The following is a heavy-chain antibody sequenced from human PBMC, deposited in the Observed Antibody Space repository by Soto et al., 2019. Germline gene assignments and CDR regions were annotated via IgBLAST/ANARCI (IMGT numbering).Heavy chain of an antibody. CDR2: ISAYNGNT. V-gene: IGHV1-18*04. J-gene: IGHJ6*02. CDR3: ARDRPGADCSGGSCFHYYNYGMDV. CDR1: GYTFTSYG. D-gene: IGHD2-15*01. Sequence: ASVKVSCKASGYTFTSYGISWVRQAPGQGLEWMGWISAYNGNTNYAQKLQGRVTMTTDTSTSTAYMELRSLRSDDTAVYYCARDRPGADCSGGSCFHYYNYGMDVWGQGTTVTVSS.